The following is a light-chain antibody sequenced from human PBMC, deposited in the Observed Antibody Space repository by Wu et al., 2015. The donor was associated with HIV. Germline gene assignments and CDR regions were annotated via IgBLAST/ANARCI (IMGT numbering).Light chain of an antibody. J-gene: IGKJ1*01. CDR2: GAS. CDR3: QQYSNWPRT. CDR1: QSVSSN. Sequence: IVMTQSPATLSVSPGERATLSCRASQSVSSNLAWYQQKPGQAPRLLIYGASTRATAIPARFSGSGSGTEFSLTISSLQSEDFAVYYCQQYSNWPRTFGQGT. V-gene: IGKV3-15*01.